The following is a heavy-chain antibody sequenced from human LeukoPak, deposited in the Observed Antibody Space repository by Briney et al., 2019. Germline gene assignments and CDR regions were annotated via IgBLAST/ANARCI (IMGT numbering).Heavy chain of an antibody. Sequence: SETLSLTCTVSGGSISSYYWSWIRQPPGKGLEWIGEINHSGSANYNPSLKSRVTISVDTSKNQFSLKLSSVTAADTAVYYCARAAKYSSSWYGSGFDYWGQGTLVAVSS. D-gene: IGHD6-13*01. CDR3: ARAAKYSSSWYGSGFDY. CDR1: GGSISSYY. V-gene: IGHV4-34*01. J-gene: IGHJ4*02. CDR2: INHSGSA.